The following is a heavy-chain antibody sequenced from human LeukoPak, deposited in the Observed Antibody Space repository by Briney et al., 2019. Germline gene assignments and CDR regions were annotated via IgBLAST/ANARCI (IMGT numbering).Heavy chain of an antibody. V-gene: IGHV4-34*01. CDR3: ARLRKRRVVVVPAAILNAFDI. CDR2: INHSGST. J-gene: IGHJ3*02. Sequence: AETLSLTCAVYGGSFSGYYWSWIRQPPGKGLEWIGEINHSGSTNYNPSLKSRVTISVDTSKNQFSLKLSSVTAADTAVYYCARLRKRRVVVVPAAILNAFDIWGQGTMVTVSS. D-gene: IGHD2-2*02. CDR1: GGSFSGYY.